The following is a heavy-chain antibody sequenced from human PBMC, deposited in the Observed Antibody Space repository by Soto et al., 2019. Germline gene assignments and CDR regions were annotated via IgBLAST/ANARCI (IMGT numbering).Heavy chain of an antibody. V-gene: IGHV2-5*02. Sequence: SGPTLVNPTQTLTLTCTFSGFSLSTSGVGVGWICQPPGKALEWLALIYWDDDKRYSPSLKSRLTITKDTSKNQVVLTMTNMDPVYTATYYCAHRTYLHSTFDPWGQGTLVTVSS. CDR1: GFSLSTSGVG. J-gene: IGHJ5*02. CDR2: IYWDDDK. D-gene: IGHD2-21*01. CDR3: AHRTYLHSTFDP.